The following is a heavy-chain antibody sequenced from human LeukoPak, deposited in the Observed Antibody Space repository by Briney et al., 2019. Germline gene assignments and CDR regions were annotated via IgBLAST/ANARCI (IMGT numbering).Heavy chain of an antibody. V-gene: IGHV4-31*03. CDR3: ARVVTMVRGAIIFDY. D-gene: IGHD3-10*01. J-gene: IGHJ4*02. CDR1: GGSISSARHY. CDR2: IYYGGTT. Sequence: SETLSLTCTVSGGSISSARHYWSWIRQLPGKGLEWIGCIYYGGTTYYHPSLKSRVTISIDTSKNLFSLKLTSVTAADTAVYYCARVVTMVRGAIIFDYWGQGTLVTVSS.